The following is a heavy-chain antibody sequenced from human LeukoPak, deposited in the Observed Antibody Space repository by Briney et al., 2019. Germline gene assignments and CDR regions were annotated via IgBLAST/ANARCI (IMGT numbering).Heavy chain of an antibody. CDR1: GFTFSSYS. CDR2: ISSSSSYI. CDR3: AKDRGMVGASVRAFDY. Sequence: GGSLRLSCAASGFTFSSYSMNWVRQAPGKGLEWVSSISSSSSYIYYADSVKGRFAISRDDSQNTLYLQMSSLRGEDTALYYCAKDRGMVGASVRAFDYWGQGTLVTVSS. J-gene: IGHJ4*02. V-gene: IGHV3-21*04. D-gene: IGHD1-26*01.